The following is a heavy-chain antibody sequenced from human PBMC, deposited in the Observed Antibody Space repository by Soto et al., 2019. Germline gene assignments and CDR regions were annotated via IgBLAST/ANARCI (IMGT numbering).Heavy chain of an antibody. CDR1: GGTFSSYA. CDR3: ARVARIEAAKIKDAFDI. V-gene: IGHV1-69*13. D-gene: IGHD6-13*01. J-gene: IGHJ3*02. CDR2: IIPIFGTA. Sequence: SVKVSCKASGGTFSSYAISWVRQAPGQGLEWMGGIIPIFGTANYAQKFQGRVTITADESTSTAYMELSSLRSEDTAVYYCARVARIEAAKIKDAFDIWGQGKIVTVSS.